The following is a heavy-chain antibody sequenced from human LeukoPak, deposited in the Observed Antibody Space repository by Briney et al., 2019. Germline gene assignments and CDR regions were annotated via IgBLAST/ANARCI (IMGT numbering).Heavy chain of an antibody. V-gene: IGHV3-30*02. J-gene: IGHJ6*03. CDR2: IRYDGSNK. CDR3: AKDGTAEDIVVVPAATSHYYYYMDV. CDR1: GFTFSSYG. Sequence: GGPLRLSCAASGFTFSSYGMHWVRQAPGKGLEWVAFIRYDGSNKYYADSVKGRFTISRDNSKNTLYLQMNSLRAEDTAVYYCAKDGTAEDIVVVPAATSHYYYYMDVWGKGTTVTVSS. D-gene: IGHD2-2*01.